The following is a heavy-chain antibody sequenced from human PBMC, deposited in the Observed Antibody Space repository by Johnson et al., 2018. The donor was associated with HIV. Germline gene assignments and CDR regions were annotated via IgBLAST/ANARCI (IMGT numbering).Heavy chain of an antibody. CDR3: AKDLLTRWGAHDAFDM. Sequence: EVQLVESGGGLVQPGRSLRLSCAASGFIFSSYWMHWVRQATGKGLVWVSRINSDGSSTSYADSVKGRFTISRDNAKNTLYLQMNSLRAEDTAVYYCAKDLLTRWGAHDAFDMWGQGTMVTVSS. CDR1: GFIFSSYW. D-gene: IGHD3-16*01. CDR2: INSDGSST. J-gene: IGHJ3*02. V-gene: IGHV3-74*01.